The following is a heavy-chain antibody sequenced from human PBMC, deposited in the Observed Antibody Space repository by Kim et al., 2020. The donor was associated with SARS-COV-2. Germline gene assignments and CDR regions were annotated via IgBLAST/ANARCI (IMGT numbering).Heavy chain of an antibody. V-gene: IGHV3-30*18. CDR3: AKESGSGSYYAWTYYYYGRDV. D-gene: IGHD3-10*01. Sequence: GGSLRLSCAASGFTFSSYGMHWVRQAPGKGLEWVAVISYDGSNKYYADSVKGRLTISRDNSKNTLYLQLNSLRAEDTAVYYCAKESGSGSYYAWTYYYYGRDVWGQGTTVTVSS. J-gene: IGHJ6*02. CDR2: ISYDGSNK. CDR1: GFTFSSYG.